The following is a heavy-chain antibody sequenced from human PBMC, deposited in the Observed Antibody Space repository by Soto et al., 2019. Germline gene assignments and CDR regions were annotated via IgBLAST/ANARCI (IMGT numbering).Heavy chain of an antibody. D-gene: IGHD6-6*01. J-gene: IGHJ6*03. CDR1: GFTFSSYA. CDR3: AKGGSSSSYYYYMDV. Sequence: GGSLRLSCAASGFTFSSYAMSWVRQAPGKGLEWVSAISGSGGSTYYADSVKGRFTISRDNSKNTLYLQMNSLRAEDTAVYYCAKGGSSSSYYYYMDVWGKGTTVTVSS. CDR2: ISGSGGST. V-gene: IGHV3-23*01.